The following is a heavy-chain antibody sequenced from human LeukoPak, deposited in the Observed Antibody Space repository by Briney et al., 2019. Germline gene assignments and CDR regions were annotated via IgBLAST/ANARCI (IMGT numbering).Heavy chain of an antibody. D-gene: IGHD3-10*01. Sequence: GGSLRLSCAASGFTFSSYSMNWVRQAPGKGLERVSSISGSSSSIYYADSVKGRFTISRGNAKNSLYLQMNSLRAEDTAVYYCARGPGSGRNYNWFDPWGQGTLVTVSS. J-gene: IGHJ5*02. V-gene: IGHV3-21*01. CDR2: ISGSSSSI. CDR3: ARGPGSGRNYNWFDP. CDR1: GFTFSSYS.